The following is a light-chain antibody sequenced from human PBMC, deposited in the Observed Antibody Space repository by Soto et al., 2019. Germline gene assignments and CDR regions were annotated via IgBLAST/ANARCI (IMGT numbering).Light chain of an antibody. Sequence: EIVMTHSPATLSVSPGERATLACRPSQSVSSNLAWYQQKPGQAPRLLIYGASTRATGIPARFSGSGSGTEFTLTISSLQSEDFAVYYCQQYNNWPYTFGQGTKLEIK. J-gene: IGKJ2*01. CDR1: QSVSSN. CDR3: QQYNNWPYT. CDR2: GAS. V-gene: IGKV3-15*01.